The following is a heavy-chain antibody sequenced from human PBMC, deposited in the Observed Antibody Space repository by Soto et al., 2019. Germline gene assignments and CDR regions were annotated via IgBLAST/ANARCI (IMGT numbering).Heavy chain of an antibody. CDR3: ARDRKYYGSGSYPRVYYCGMDV. D-gene: IGHD3-10*01. V-gene: IGHV4-59*01. Sequence: PSETLSLTCTVSGGSISSYYWSWIRQPPGKGLEWIGYIYYSGSANYNPSLKSRVTISVDTSKNQFSLKLSSVTAADTAVYYCARDRKYYGSGSYPRVYYCGMDVWGQGTTVTVSS. J-gene: IGHJ6*02. CDR1: GGSISSYY. CDR2: IYYSGSA.